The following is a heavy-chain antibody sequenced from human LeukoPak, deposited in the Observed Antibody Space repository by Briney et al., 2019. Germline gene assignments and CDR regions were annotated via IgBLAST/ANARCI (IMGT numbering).Heavy chain of an antibody. Sequence: PGGSLRLSCAASGFTFNSYSTNWVRQAPGKGLEWVSSFSSSSSYIYYADSVKGRFTISRDNAKNSLYLQMNSLRAEDTAVYYCARELPGIVGASGYWGQGTLVTVSS. CDR1: GFTFNSYS. CDR2: FSSSSSYI. V-gene: IGHV3-21*01. J-gene: IGHJ4*02. CDR3: ARELPGIVGASGY. D-gene: IGHD1-26*01.